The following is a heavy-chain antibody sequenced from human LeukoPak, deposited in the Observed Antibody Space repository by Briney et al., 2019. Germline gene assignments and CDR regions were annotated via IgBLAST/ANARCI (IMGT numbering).Heavy chain of an antibody. J-gene: IGHJ4*02. CDR3: ARDRYYDSSGYSGY. CDR1: GYTFTSYG. V-gene: IGHV1-18*01. D-gene: IGHD3-22*01. Sequence: ASVKVSCKASGYTFTSYGISWVRQAPGQGLEWMGWISAYNGNTNYAQKLQGRVTMTTDTSTSTAYMKLRSLRSDDTAVYYCARDRYYDSSGYSGYWGQGTLVTVSS. CDR2: ISAYNGNT.